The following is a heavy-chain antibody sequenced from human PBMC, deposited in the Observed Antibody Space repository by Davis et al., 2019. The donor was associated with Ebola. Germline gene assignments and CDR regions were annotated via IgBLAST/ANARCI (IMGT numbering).Heavy chain of an antibody. CDR1: GFTFSSYA. Sequence: GESLKISCAASGFTFSSYAMHWVRQAPGKGLEWVAVISYDGSNKYYADSVKGRFTISRDNSKNTLYLQMNSLRAEDTAVYYCARQYRYYFDYWGQGTLVTVSS. CDR3: ARQYRYYFDY. D-gene: IGHD5-18*01. V-gene: IGHV3-30-3*01. CDR2: ISYDGSNK. J-gene: IGHJ4*02.